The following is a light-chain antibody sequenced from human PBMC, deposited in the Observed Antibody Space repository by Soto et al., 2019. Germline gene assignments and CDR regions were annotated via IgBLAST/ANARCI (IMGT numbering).Light chain of an antibody. J-gene: IGKJ5*01. Sequence: EVVLTQSPGTLSLSRGERATLSCRASQSVTNNYLAWYQQKPGQAPRLLIDGASSRATGVPDRFSGTGSGTDFTLTISRLEPEDFAVFYCQQYGNSPITFGQGTRLEIK. CDR3: QQYGNSPIT. CDR1: QSVTNNY. CDR2: GAS. V-gene: IGKV3-20*01.